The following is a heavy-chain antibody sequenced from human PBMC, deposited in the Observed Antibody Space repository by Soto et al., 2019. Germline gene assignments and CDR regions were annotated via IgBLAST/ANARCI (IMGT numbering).Heavy chain of an antibody. Sequence: GGPLRLSCAASGFSFRNYAMSWVRQAPGKGLEWISTLTGSSSNTYYADSVKGRFAISRDNSRNTLYLQMHSLTAEDMAVYYCANGRATYGLLTHDYWGQGTLVTVSS. D-gene: IGHD3-9*01. CDR3: ANGRATYGLLTHDY. J-gene: IGHJ4*02. V-gene: IGHV3-23*01. CDR1: GFSFRNYA. CDR2: LTGSSSNT.